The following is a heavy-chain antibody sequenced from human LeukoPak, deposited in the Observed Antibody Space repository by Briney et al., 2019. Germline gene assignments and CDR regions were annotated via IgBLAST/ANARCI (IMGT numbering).Heavy chain of an antibody. CDR3: AKDREWELLWSSDY. CDR1: GFTFSSYG. CDR2: ISYDGSNK. J-gene: IGHJ4*02. D-gene: IGHD1-26*01. Sequence: PGGSLRLSCAASGFTFSSYGMHWVRQAPGKGLEWAAVISYDGSNKYYADSVKGRFTISRDNSKNTLYLQMNSLRAEDTAVYYCAKDREWELLWSSDYWGQGTLVTVSS. V-gene: IGHV3-30*18.